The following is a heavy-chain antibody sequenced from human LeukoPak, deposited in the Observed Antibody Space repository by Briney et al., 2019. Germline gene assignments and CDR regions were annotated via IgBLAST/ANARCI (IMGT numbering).Heavy chain of an antibody. D-gene: IGHD4-23*01. CDR3: ARPFIETPSLGALDC. J-gene: IGHJ4*03. Sequence: SVTVSCKASGYTFTDYYMHWVRPAPGQGLEWMGWINPDSGGTNYAQNFQGRVTMTRDTSISTAYMELSRLRSDDTAVYYCARPFIETPSLGALDCWGHRILVSVSS. CDR1: GYTFTDYY. CDR2: INPDSGGT. V-gene: IGHV1-2*02.